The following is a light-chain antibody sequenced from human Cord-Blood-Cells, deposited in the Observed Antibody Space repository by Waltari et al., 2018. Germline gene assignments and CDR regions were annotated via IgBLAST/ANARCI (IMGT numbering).Light chain of an antibody. V-gene: IGLV2-23*01. Sequence: QSALTQPGPAAGSPGQSLTIPRTRHRRDVRSCDLVPCYHQHPGKAPKLMIYEGSNRPAGVSNRVSGSKSVNTASLTISGLQAEDEADYYCCSYAGSSSNWVFGGGTELTVL. CDR2: EGS. CDR1: RRDVRSCDL. J-gene: IGLJ3*02. CDR3: CSYAGSSSNWV.